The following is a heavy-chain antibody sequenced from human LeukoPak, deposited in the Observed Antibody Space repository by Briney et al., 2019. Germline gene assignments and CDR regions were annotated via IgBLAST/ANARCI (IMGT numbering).Heavy chain of an antibody. D-gene: IGHD3-22*01. J-gene: IGHJ3*02. V-gene: IGHV3-20*04. Sequence: GGSLRLSCAASGFAFSSYWMSWVRQAPGKGLEWVSGINWNGGSTGYADSVKGRFTISRDNAKNSLYLQMNSLRAEDTALYYCARAQTDTMIVVVGAFDIWGQGTMVTVSS. CDR3: ARAQTDTMIVVVGAFDI. CDR1: GFAFSSYW. CDR2: INWNGGST.